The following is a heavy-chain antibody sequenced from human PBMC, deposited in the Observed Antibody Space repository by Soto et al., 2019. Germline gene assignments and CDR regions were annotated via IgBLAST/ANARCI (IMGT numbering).Heavy chain of an antibody. D-gene: IGHD3-22*01. CDR3: TTDAYSRPFTMIVVGDYYGMDV. V-gene: IGHV3-15*07. J-gene: IGHJ6*02. Sequence: GGSLRLSCAASGFTFSNAWMNWVRQAPGKGLEWVGRIKSKTDGGTTDYAAPVKGRFTISRDDSKNTLYLQMNSLKTEDTAVYYCTTDAYSRPFTMIVVGDYYGMDVWGQGTTVTVSS. CDR2: IKSKTDGGTT. CDR1: GFTFSNAW.